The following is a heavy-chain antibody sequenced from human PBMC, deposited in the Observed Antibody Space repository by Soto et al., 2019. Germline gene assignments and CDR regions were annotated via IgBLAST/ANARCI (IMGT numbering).Heavy chain of an antibody. CDR2: IIPIFGTA. V-gene: IGHV1-69*01. J-gene: IGHJ4*02. D-gene: IGHD2-21*01. CDR3: AAPGEVVLADRYYFDY. Sequence: QVQLVQSGAEVKKPGSSVKVSCKASGGTFSSYAISWVRQAPGQGLEWMGGIIPIFGTANYAQKFQGRVTITADESTSTAYMELSSRRSEDTAVYYCAAPGEVVLADRYYFDYWGQGTLVTVSS. CDR1: GGTFSSYA.